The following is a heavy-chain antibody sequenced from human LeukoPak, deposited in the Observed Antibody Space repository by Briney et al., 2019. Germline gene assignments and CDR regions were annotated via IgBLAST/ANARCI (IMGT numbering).Heavy chain of an antibody. CDR3: AKEQPRWVFDY. CDR1: GLTFSSYG. CDR2: ISYDGSNK. J-gene: IGHJ4*02. V-gene: IGHV3-30*18. D-gene: IGHD3-16*01. Sequence: GGSLRLSCAASGLTFSSYGMHWVRQAPGKGLEWVAVISYDGSNKYYADSVKGRFTISRDNSKNTLYLQMNSLRAEDTAVYYCAKEQPRWVFDYWGQGTLVTVSS.